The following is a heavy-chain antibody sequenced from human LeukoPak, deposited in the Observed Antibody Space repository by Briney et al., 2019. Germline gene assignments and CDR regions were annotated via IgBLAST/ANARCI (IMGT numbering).Heavy chain of an antibody. CDR3: ARVGVTAATADY. V-gene: IGHV1-46*01. CDR2: INPRGGST. Sequence: ASVKVSCKASGYAFASYYMHWMRQAPGQGPEWMGIINPRGGSTDYSQKFQDRVTMSSDTSTSTVYMELSSLRSEDTAVYFCARVGVTAATADYWGQGTLVTVSS. D-gene: IGHD6-25*01. CDR1: GYAFASYY. J-gene: IGHJ4*02.